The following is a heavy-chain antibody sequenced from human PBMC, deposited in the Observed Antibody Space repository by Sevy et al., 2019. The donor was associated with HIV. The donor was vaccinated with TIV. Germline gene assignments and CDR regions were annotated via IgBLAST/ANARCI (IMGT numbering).Heavy chain of an antibody. CDR3: VKEFLVRLYAMNNYFDP. CDR2: ISGTGGST. D-gene: IGHD2-8*01. V-gene: IGHV3-23*01. J-gene: IGHJ5*02. CDR1: GFTFRNYA. Sequence: GGSLRLSCAASGFTFRNYAMSWVRQAPGKGLEWVSGISGTGGSTYYADSVRGRFTISRDNSKNTLNLQMNNLRAEDTAIYYCVKEFLVRLYAMNNYFDPWGQGTLVTVSS.